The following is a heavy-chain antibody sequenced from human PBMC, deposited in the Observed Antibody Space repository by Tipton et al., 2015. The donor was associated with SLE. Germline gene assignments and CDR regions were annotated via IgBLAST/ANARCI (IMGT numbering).Heavy chain of an antibody. V-gene: IGHV3-48*03. CDR3: ARDNGVGAPVDAFDI. J-gene: IGHJ3*02. CDR2: ISSSGSTI. D-gene: IGHD1-26*01. Sequence: SLRLSCAASGFTFSSYEMNWVRQAPGKGLEWVSYISSSGSTIYYADSVEGRFTISRDNAKNSLYLQMNSLRAEDTAVYYCARDNGVGAPVDAFDIWGQGTMVTVSS. CDR1: GFTFSSYE.